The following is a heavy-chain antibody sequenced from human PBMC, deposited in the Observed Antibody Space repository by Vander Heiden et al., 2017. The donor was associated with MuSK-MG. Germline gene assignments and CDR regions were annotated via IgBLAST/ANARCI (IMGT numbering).Heavy chain of an antibody. CDR1: A. J-gene: IGHJ4*02. D-gene: IGHD3-10*01. CDR3: ARGGTMVRGGIKMDATFDY. V-gene: IGHV3-30*04. Sequence: AMHWVRQAPGKGLEWVAVISYDGSNKYYADSVKGRFTISRDNSKNTLYLQMNSLRAEDTAVYYCARGGTMVRGGIKMDATFDYWGQGTLVTVSS. CDR2: ISYDGSNK.